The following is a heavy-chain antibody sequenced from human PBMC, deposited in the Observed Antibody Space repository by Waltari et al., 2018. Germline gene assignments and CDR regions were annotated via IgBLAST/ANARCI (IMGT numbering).Heavy chain of an antibody. J-gene: IGHJ1*01. Sequence: QVQLVQSGAEVKPPGASVRLSCKTSGYTFTDSYLHWVRQVPGQGLEWLAWINPKTGDTYYAQRYRGRVTVTMDTSISSVCMEMQRLTSDDTAVYYCATLSTAWGQGTLVTVSS. CDR3: ATLSTA. CDR2: INPKTGDT. V-gene: IGHV1-2*02. CDR1: GYTFTDSY.